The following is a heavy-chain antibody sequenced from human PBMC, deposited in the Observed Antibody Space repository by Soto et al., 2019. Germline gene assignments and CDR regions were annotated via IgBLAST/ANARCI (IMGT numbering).Heavy chain of an antibody. CDR2: IYYSGST. CDR3: ARHDIVAVPAVFDS. J-gene: IGHJ4*02. D-gene: IGHD2-2*01. Sequence: SETLSLTCTVSGGSIRSYYWSWIRQPPGKGLEWIGYIYYSGSTNYNPSLKSRGTLSVDTSKNQCSLKLSSVTAADTAVYYCARHDIVAVPAVFDSWGQGTLVTVSS. CDR1: GGSIRSYY. V-gene: IGHV4-59*08.